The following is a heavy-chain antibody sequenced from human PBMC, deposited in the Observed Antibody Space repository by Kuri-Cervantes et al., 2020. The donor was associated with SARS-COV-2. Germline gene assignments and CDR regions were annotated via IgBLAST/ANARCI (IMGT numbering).Heavy chain of an antibody. CDR1: GFSFSHSA. D-gene: IGHD3-22*01. CDR2: VSYDGSNK. J-gene: IGHJ4*02. Sequence: GGSLRLSCAASGFSFSHSAMHWIRQAPGKGLEWVAIVSYDGSNKYYADSVKGRFTISRDNSKNTLYLQMDSLRTEDTAVYYCARDRNTMIVVIINIDYWGQGALVTDSS. CDR3: ARDRNTMIVVIINIDY. V-gene: IGHV3-30-3*01.